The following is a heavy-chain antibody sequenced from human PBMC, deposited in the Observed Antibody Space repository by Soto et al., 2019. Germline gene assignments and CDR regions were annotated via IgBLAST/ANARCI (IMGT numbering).Heavy chain of an antibody. D-gene: IGHD1-20*01. V-gene: IGHV4-59*01. CDR1: GGSISSYY. CDR2: IYYSGST. Sequence: SETLSLTCTVSGGSISSYYWSWIRQPPGKGLEWIGYIYYSGSTNYNPPLKSRVTISVDTSKNQFSLKLSSVTAADTAVYYCARPTYNSGSPFDYWGQGTLVTVS. J-gene: IGHJ4*02. CDR3: ARPTYNSGSPFDY.